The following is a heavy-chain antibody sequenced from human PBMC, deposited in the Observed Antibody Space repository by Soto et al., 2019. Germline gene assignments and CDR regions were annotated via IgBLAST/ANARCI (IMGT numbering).Heavy chain of an antibody. J-gene: IGHJ4*02. CDR1: GGSISGYY. Sequence: PSETLSLTCTVSGGSISGYYWSWIRKPPGKGLEWIAYINYRGSTSYNPSLKSRVTISVDTSKNQFSLNLNSVTAADTALYYCARQPVAGWVFDVWGQGSMVTVSS. CDR2: INYRGST. CDR3: ARQPVAGWVFDV. V-gene: IGHV4-59*01. D-gene: IGHD6-19*01.